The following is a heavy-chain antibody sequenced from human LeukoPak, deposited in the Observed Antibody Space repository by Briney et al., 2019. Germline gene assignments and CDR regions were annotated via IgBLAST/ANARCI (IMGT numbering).Heavy chain of an antibody. D-gene: IGHD3-22*01. CDR2: IRSKPHSYAT. J-gene: IGHJ3*02. CDR3: TRHGGRDYYDSTEDAFDI. CDR1: GFTFSSYE. Sequence: GGSLRLSCAASGFTFSSYEMHWVRQAAGKGLEWVGRIRSKPHSYATAYAASVKGRFTISRDDSKNMAYLQMNSLKTEDTAVYYCTRHGGRDYYDSTEDAFDIWGQGTMVTVSS. V-gene: IGHV3-73*01.